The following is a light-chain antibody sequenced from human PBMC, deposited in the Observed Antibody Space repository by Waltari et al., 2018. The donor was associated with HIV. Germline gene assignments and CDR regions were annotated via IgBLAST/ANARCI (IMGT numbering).Light chain of an antibody. CDR3: QQYFRIPPT. Sequence: IVMTKSPDSLPVSLGGRATIHCTSSRSILYSSDNRNYLAWYQQKPRQPPKLLISWASTRESGVPDRFSGGGSGTDFTLTITRLQAEDVAVYHCQQYFRIPPTFGGGTKVEIK. CDR2: WAS. J-gene: IGKJ4*01. CDR1: RSILYSSDNRNY. V-gene: IGKV4-1*01.